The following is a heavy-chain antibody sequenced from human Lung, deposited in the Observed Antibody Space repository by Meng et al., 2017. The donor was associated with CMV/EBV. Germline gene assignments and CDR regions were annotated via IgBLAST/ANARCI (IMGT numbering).Heavy chain of an antibody. J-gene: IGHJ4*02. CDR2: IRHDGTNK. Sequence: SXAASGFSFDDYGMHWVRQTPGKGLKWVAFIRHDGTNKFYGASVKGRFTISRDNSKSTVYLQMNSLRPEETALYYCAKDLLLFGGPNAYFDQWGQGXLVTVSS. D-gene: IGHD3-16*01. V-gene: IGHV3-30*02. CDR3: AKDLLLFGGPNAYFDQ. CDR1: GFSFDDYG.